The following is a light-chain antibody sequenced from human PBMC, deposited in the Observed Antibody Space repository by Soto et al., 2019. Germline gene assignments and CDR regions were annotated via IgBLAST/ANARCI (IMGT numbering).Light chain of an antibody. Sequence: EILMTQSPATLSVSPGERVTFSCRASQSVSYYLAWYQQKPGQAPRLLIYGASRRATGIPDRFSGSGSGTDFSLTISRLEPEDFAVYYCKQYDNSLWTFGQGTKVDIK. J-gene: IGKJ1*01. V-gene: IGKV3-20*01. CDR3: KQYDNSLWT. CDR1: QSVSYY. CDR2: GAS.